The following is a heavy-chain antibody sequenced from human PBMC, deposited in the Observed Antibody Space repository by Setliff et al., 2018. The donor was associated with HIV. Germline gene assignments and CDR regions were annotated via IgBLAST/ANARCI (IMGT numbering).Heavy chain of an antibody. J-gene: IGHJ4*02. Sequence: PSETLSLTCAVYGGSFSGYYWTWIRQSPGKGLEWIGETNHGGNTNYNPSLKSRVIISEDTSKNQFSLKLTSVTAADTAIYYCARGEGLCGGGDCFPLAYFDYWGRGTLVTVSS. CDR3: ARGEGLCGGGDCFPLAYFDY. CDR2: TNHGGNT. V-gene: IGHV4-34*01. CDR1: GGSFSGYY. D-gene: IGHD2-21*02.